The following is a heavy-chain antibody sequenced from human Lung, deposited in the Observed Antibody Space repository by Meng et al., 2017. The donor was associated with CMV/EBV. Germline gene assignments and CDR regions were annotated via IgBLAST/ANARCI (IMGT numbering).Heavy chain of an antibody. Sequence: ASVKVSCKASGYTFTGYYMHWVRQAPGQGLEWMGWINPNSGGTNYAQKFQGRVTMTRDTSISTAYMELSRLRSDDTAVYYYARGVNYDILTGPWGQGTLVTVSS. CDR2: INPNSGGT. CDR3: ARGVNYDILTGP. CDR1: GYTFTGYY. V-gene: IGHV1-2*02. J-gene: IGHJ5*02. D-gene: IGHD3-9*01.